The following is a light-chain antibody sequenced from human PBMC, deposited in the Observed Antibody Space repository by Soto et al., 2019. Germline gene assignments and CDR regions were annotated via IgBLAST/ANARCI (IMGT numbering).Light chain of an antibody. Sequence: DIQMTQSPSTLSASIGDRVTITCRASQSITSWLAWYQQQPGKAPKLLISKASSLKSGVPSRFSGSGSGTEFTLTISSLQPDDFATYYCQQYHSSPYTFGQGTKLEIK. V-gene: IGKV1-5*03. J-gene: IGKJ2*01. CDR3: QQYHSSPYT. CDR2: KAS. CDR1: QSITSW.